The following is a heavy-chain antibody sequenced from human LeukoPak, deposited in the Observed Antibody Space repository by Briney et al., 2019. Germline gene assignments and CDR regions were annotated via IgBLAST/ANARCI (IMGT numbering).Heavy chain of an antibody. V-gene: IGHV3-11*05. J-gene: IGHJ4*02. Sequence: GRFTIPRDNAKKSLYLHMSSLRAEDTAVYYCARDPGGYSYGYYFDNWGQGTTVTVSS. CDR3: ARDPGGYSYGYYFDN. D-gene: IGHD5-18*01.